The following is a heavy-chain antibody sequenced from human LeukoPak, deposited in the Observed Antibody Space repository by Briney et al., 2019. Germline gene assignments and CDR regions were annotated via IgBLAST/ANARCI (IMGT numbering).Heavy chain of an antibody. Sequence: ASVKVSCKASGYTFSGHYIHWVRQAPGQGLEWMGWINPNSGGTNSAQKFQGRVTMTRDTSISTVYMELSRLRSDDTAVYYCARDEAIFGVVIPNWFDPWGQGTLVTVSS. D-gene: IGHD3-3*01. V-gene: IGHV1-2*02. CDR2: INPNSGGT. J-gene: IGHJ5*02. CDR1: GYTFSGHY. CDR3: ARDEAIFGVVIPNWFDP.